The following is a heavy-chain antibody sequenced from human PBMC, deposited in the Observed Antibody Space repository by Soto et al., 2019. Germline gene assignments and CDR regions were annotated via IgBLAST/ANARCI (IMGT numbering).Heavy chain of an antibody. D-gene: IGHD2-15*01. J-gene: IGHJ6*03. CDR2: ISAYNGNT. Sequence: ASVKVSCKASGYTFTTYGISWVRQAPGQGLEWMGWISAYNGNTNYAQKLRGRVTLTTDTSTSTAYMELRSLISDDTAVYYCARERVVGIVVIPATYYYMDVWGKGTTVTVSS. CDR1: GYTFTTYG. CDR3: ARERVVGIVVIPATYYYMDV. V-gene: IGHV1-18*01.